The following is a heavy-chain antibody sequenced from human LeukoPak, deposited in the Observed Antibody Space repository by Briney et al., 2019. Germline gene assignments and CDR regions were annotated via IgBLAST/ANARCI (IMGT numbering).Heavy chain of an antibody. CDR2: IIPIFGTA. V-gene: IGHV1-69*05. D-gene: IGHD6-19*01. Sequence: SVKVSCKASGGTFSSYAISRVRQAPGQGLEWMGGIIPIFGTANYAQKFQGRVTITTDESTSTAYMELSSLRSEDTAVYYCARHRYSSGWYDGVWGQGTLVTVSS. CDR1: GGTFSSYA. CDR3: ARHRYSSGWYDGV. J-gene: IGHJ4*02.